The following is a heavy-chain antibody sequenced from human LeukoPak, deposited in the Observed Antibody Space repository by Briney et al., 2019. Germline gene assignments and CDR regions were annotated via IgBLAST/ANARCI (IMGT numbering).Heavy chain of an antibody. D-gene: IGHD3-22*01. V-gene: IGHV3-23*01. CDR3: AKLDSRSSPGADY. CDR2: ISSSGGST. J-gene: IGHJ4*02. CDR1: GIIFRNYA. Sequence: GGSLRLSCAPSGIIFRNYAMSWVRQAPGKGLEWVSTISSSGGSTYYADSVKGRFTISRDNSKNTLYLQMNSLRAEDTAVYYCAKLDSRSSPGADYWGQGTQVTVSS.